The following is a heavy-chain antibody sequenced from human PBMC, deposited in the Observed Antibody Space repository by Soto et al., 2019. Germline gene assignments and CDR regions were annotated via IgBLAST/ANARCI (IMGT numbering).Heavy chain of an antibody. CDR3: ARRNTGAKPNSKDSFDI. Sequence: GGSLRLSCAASGFTFSSYSMNWVRQAPGKGLEWVSSISSSVTYIYYADSVKARFTISRDNAKNSLSLQMDSLRAEDTAVYYCARRNTGAKPNSKDSFDIWGQGTRLTLS. J-gene: IGHJ3*02. CDR1: GFTFSSYS. V-gene: IGHV3-21*01. CDR2: ISSSVTYI. D-gene: IGHD1-1*01.